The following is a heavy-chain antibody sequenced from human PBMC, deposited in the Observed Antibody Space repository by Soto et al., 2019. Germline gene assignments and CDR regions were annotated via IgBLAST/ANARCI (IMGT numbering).Heavy chain of an antibody. Sequence: SVKVSCKASGFTFTSSAVQWVRQARGQRLEWIGWIVVGSGNTNYAQKFQERVTITRDMSTSTAYMELSSLRSEDTAVYYCAAIEMARTKNADWSQGTPVTVSS. V-gene: IGHV1-58*01. CDR3: AAIEMARTKNAD. CDR2: IVVGSGNT. D-gene: IGHD1-7*01. J-gene: IGHJ4*02. CDR1: GFTFTSSA.